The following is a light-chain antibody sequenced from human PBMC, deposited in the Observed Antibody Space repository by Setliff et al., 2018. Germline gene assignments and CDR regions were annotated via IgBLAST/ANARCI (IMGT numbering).Light chain of an antibody. CDR1: SSDVGGYNY. J-gene: IGLJ2*01. V-gene: IGLV2-14*01. CDR2: EVS. Sequence: ALAQPASVSGSPGQSITISCTGTSSDVGGYNYVSWYQQHPGKAPKLMIYEVSNRPSGVSNRFSGSKSGNTASLTISGLQAEDEADYYCSSYTSSSTLVFGGGTKVTVL. CDR3: SSYTSSSTLV.